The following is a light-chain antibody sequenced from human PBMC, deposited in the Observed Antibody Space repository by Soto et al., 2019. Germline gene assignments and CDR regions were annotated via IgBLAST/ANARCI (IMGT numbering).Light chain of an antibody. CDR3: CSYAGNYTYV. J-gene: IGLJ1*01. Sequence: QSALTQPRSVSGSPEQSVTISCTGTSSDVGGYNYVSWYQQHPGKAPKVMIYDVSKRPSGVPDRFSGSKSGNTASLTISGLQAEDEADYYCCSYAGNYTYVFGTGTKLTVL. CDR2: DVS. CDR1: SSDVGGYNY. V-gene: IGLV2-11*01.